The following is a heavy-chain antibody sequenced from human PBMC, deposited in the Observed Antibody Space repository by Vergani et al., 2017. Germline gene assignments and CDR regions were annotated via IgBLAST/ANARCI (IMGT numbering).Heavy chain of an antibody. CDR3: ASSPGWYYYYGMDV. Sequence: QVQLQESGPGLVKPSETLSLTCTVSGGSISSYYWSWIRQPPGKGLEWIGSIYYSGSTYYNPSLKSRVTISVDTSKNQFSLKLSSVTAADTAVYYCASSPGWYYYYGMDVWGQGTTVTVSS. V-gene: IGHV4-59*05. CDR2: IYYSGST. CDR1: GGSISSYY. J-gene: IGHJ6*02. D-gene: IGHD6-6*01.